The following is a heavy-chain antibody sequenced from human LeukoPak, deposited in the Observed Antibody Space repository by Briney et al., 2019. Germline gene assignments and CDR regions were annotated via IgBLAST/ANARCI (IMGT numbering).Heavy chain of an antibody. CDR3: AKGPLMTAIPSSLDY. CDR2: ISGSGGST. V-gene: IGHV3-23*01. CDR1: GGSISSYY. D-gene: IGHD2-21*02. Sequence: ETLSLTCTVSGGSISSYYWSWIRQAPGKGLEWVSAISGSGGSTYYADSVKGRFTISRDNSKNTLYLQMNSLRAEDTAVYYCAKGPLMTAIPSSLDYWGQGTLVTVSS. J-gene: IGHJ4*02.